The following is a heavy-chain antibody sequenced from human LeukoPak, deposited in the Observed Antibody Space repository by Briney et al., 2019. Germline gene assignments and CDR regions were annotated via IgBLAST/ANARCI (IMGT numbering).Heavy chain of an antibody. V-gene: IGHV4-39*07. J-gene: IGHJ4*02. CDR1: GGSISSSSYY. CDR3: ARESIAVAVDY. D-gene: IGHD6-19*01. Sequence: PSETLSLTCTVSGGSISSSSYYWGWIRQPPGKGLEWIGSIYYSGSTYYNPSLKSRVTISVDTSKNQFSLKLSSVTAADTAVYYCARESIAVAVDYWGQGTLVTVSS. CDR2: IYYSGST.